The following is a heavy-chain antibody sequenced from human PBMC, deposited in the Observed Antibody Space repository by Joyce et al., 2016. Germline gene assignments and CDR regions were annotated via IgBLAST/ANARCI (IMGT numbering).Heavy chain of an antibody. CDR2: ISRSSNTI. CDR3: ARATSYYFYYYMDV. V-gene: IGHV3-48*01. Sequence: EVQLVESGGGLVQPGGSLRLSCAASGFTFNTYGMNWVRQAPGKGLEWVSYISRSSNTIYYVDSVKGRFTISRDNAKNSLYLQMNSLRAEDTAVYFCARATSYYFYYYMDVWGKGTTVTVSS. J-gene: IGHJ6*03. CDR1: GFTFNTYG.